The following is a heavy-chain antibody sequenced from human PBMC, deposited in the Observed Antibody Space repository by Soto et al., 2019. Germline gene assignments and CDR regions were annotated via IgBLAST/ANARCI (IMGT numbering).Heavy chain of an antibody. V-gene: IGHV3-30-3*01. CDR3: ARSYCGDDCALDH. Sequence: GGSLRLSCTASGFIFSNYVMHWVRQAPGKGLEWVAVISYDGNSKHYADSVKGRFTISRDNSKSTLYVQMNSLRAEDTAVYYCARSYCGDDCALDHWGQGTLVTVSS. CDR2: ISYDGNSK. D-gene: IGHD2-21*02. CDR1: GFIFSNYV. J-gene: IGHJ4*02.